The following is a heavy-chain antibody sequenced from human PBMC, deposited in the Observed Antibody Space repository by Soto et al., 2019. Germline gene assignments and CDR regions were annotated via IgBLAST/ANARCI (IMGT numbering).Heavy chain of an antibody. Sequence: PSETLSLTCSVSGDSIRSYYWTWIRQPPGKGLQWIGYVFHTGNTNYNPSLKSRVTISEDASKNQVSLRLTSVTAADTAVYFCARERYNWKIWGQGTLVTVSS. CDR1: GDSIRSYY. D-gene: IGHD1-20*01. CDR3: ARERYNWKI. V-gene: IGHV4-59*01. J-gene: IGHJ4*02. CDR2: VFHTGNT.